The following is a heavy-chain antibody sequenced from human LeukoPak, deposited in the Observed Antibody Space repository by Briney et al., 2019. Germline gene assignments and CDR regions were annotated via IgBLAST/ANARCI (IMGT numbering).Heavy chain of an antibody. CDR2: IWYDGSKK. V-gene: IGHV3-33*01. J-gene: IGHJ4*02. Sequence: GRSLRLSCAASGFTFSNNAMHWVRQAPGKGLEWVAVIWYDGSKKYYADSVKGRFTISGDNSRNTLYLQMNSLRVEDTAVYWCAREVTDWGQGTLVTVSS. CDR1: GFTFSNNA. D-gene: IGHD2-21*02. CDR3: AREVTD.